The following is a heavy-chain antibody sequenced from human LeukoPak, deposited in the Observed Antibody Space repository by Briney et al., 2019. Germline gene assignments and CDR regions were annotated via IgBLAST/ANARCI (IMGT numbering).Heavy chain of an antibody. CDR2: IRNRVNTYTT. CDR3: VRERHSGTYQTYFFDY. J-gene: IGHJ4*02. D-gene: IGHD1-26*01. Sequence: GGSLRLSCAASGFTFSSYGMHWVRQAPGKGLEWVGRIRNRVNTYTTDYAASVKGRFTVSRDDSKRSLYLQMNSLKIEDTAVYYCVRERHSGTYQTYFFDYWGQGTLVTVSS. CDR1: GFTFSSYG. V-gene: IGHV3-72*01.